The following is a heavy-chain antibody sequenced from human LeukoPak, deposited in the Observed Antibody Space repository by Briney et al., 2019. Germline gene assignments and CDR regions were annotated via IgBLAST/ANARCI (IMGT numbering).Heavy chain of an antibody. CDR1: GFTFSSYW. CDR2: IKQDGSEK. Sequence: GGSLRLSCAASGFTFSSYWMSWVRQAPGKGLEWVANIKQDGSEKYYVDSVKGRFTISRDNAKNSLYLQMNSLRAEDTAVYYCAREGSWHPGIAVAVTHYWGQGTLVTVSS. CDR3: AREGSWHPGIAVAVTHY. J-gene: IGHJ4*02. V-gene: IGHV3-7*01. D-gene: IGHD6-19*01.